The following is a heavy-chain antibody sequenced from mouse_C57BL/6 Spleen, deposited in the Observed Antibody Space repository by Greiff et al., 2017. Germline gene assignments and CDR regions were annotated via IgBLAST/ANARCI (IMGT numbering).Heavy chain of an antibody. D-gene: IGHD2-14*01. CDR1: GYTFTSYW. J-gene: IGHJ1*03. V-gene: IGHV1-55*01. CDR3: ARLGTWYFDV. CDR2: IYPGSGST. Sequence: VQLQQPGAELVKPGASVKMSCKASGYTFTSYWIPWVKQRPGQGLEWIGDIYPGSGSTNYNEKFKSKATLTVDKSSSTAYMQLSSLTSEDSAVYDCARLGTWYFDVWGKGTTVTVSS.